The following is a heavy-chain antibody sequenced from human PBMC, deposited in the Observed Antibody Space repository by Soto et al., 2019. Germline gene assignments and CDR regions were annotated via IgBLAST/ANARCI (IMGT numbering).Heavy chain of an antibody. J-gene: IGHJ6*02. V-gene: IGHV3-30-3*01. CDR1: GFTFSSYA. D-gene: IGHD3-10*01. CDR3: ARDPMVRNYYGMDV. Sequence: GGSLRLSCAASGFTFSSYAMHWVRQAPGKGLEWVAVISYDGSNKYYADSVKGRFTISRDNSKNTLYLQMNSLRAEDTAVYYCARDPMVRNYYGMDVWGQGTTVTVS. CDR2: ISYDGSNK.